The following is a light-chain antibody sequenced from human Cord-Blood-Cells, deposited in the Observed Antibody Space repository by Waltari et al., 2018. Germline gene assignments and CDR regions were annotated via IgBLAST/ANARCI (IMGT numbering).Light chain of an antibody. Sequence: EIVLQQSPGTLSLSPGERATLSCRASQSVSSSYLAWYPQKPGQAPRLLIYGASSRATGIPDRFSGSGSGTDFTLTISRLEPEDFAVYYCQQYGSSPTWTFGQGTKVEIK. V-gene: IGKV3-20*01. J-gene: IGKJ1*01. CDR2: GAS. CDR1: QSVSSSY. CDR3: QQYGSSPTWT.